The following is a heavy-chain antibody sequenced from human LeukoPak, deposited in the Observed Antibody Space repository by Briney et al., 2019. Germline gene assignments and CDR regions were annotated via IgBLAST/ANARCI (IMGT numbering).Heavy chain of an antibody. D-gene: IGHD3-22*01. Sequence: GGSLRLSCVASGFSVSTNFMSWVRQAPGKGLEWVSSFYRGGSTYYGDSVKGRFTTSRDHSMNTAYLQMNSLRAEDTAVYYCARYYDSSGYTQGAFDIWGQGTMVTVS. J-gene: IGHJ3*02. CDR3: ARYYDSSGYTQGAFDI. CDR1: GFSVSTNF. V-gene: IGHV3-66*02. CDR2: FYRGGST.